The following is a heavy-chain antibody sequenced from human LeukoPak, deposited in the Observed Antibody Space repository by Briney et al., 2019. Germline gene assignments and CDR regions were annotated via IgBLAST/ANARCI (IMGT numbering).Heavy chain of an antibody. CDR1: GGSFSGYY. J-gene: IGHJ3*02. D-gene: IGHD6-19*01. V-gene: IGHV4-34*01. Sequence: PSETLSLTCAVYGGSFSGYYWSWIRQPPGKGLEWIGEINHSGSTNYNPSLKSRVTISVDTSKNQFSLKLSSVTAADTAVYYCARGGGWSDAFDIWGQGTMVTVSS. CDR2: INHSGST. CDR3: ARGGGWSDAFDI.